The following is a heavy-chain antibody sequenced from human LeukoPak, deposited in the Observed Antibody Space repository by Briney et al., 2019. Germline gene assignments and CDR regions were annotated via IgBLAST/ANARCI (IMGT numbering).Heavy chain of an antibody. CDR1: GYRFTSYW. J-gene: IGHJ6*03. Sequence: GESLKIPCKGSGYRFTSYWIGWVRQMPAKGLEWMGISYPGDSHTTYSPSFQGQVTISADKSINTAYLQWSSLKASDSAMYYCARLPMYYNFWSGSDRDYYHMDVWGKGTTVTVSS. CDR2: SYPGDSHT. CDR3: ARLPMYYNFWSGSDRDYYHMDV. D-gene: IGHD3-3*01. V-gene: IGHV5-51*01.